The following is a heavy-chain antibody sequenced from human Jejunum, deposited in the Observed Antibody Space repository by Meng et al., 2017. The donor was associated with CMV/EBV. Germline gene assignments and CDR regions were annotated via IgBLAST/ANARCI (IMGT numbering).Heavy chain of an antibody. J-gene: IGHJ4*02. CDR1: GGSIGSGDYY. CDR3: ARGSIFVSFDS. D-gene: IGHD3-3*01. Sequence: QGKLQGSGPGLAKPSQTLSLTCSGSGGSIGSGDYYWSWIRQPPGKGLEWIGYIHDTGSTYYNPSLKSRVDISLGTSRNHFSLTLSSVTAEDTAVYFCARGSIFVSFDSWGQGTLVTVSS. V-gene: IGHV4-30-4*08. CDR2: IHDTGST.